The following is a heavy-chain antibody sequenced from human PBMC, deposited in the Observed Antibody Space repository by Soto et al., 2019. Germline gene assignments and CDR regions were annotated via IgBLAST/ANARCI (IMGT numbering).Heavy chain of an antibody. J-gene: IGHJ6*02. CDR1: GFTFTSSA. CDR3: AADGGEHPFDGMDL. V-gene: IGHV1-58*02. D-gene: IGHD3-16*01. CDR2: IVVGTGNT. Sequence: ASVKVSCKASGFTFTSSAMQWVRQARGQRLEWIGWIVVGTGNTNYAQKFQERVTITRDMSTSTAYMELSSLRSEDTAVYYCAADGGEHPFDGMDLWAQGTTVTGS.